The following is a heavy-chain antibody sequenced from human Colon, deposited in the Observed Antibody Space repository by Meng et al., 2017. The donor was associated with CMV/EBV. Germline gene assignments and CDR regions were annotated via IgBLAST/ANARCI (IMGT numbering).Heavy chain of an antibody. D-gene: IGHD2-15*01. J-gene: IGHJ4*02. Sequence: EVQLVXAXXXXXKPXGXXXLSXSASGFTFSRYSMSCVRQAPGKGLEWVSSISTRPSTDYADSVKGRFTVSRDNAKNSLYLQMNSLRAEDTAVYYCARWRELQGGAYYFDYWGQGTLVTVSS. CDR2: ISTRPST. CDR3: ARWRELQGGAYYFDY. V-gene: IGHV3-21*01. CDR1: GFTFSRYS.